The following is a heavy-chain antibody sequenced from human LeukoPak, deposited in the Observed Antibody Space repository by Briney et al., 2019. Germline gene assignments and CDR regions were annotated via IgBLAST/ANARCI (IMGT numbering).Heavy chain of an antibody. Sequence: SETLSLTCTVSGGSISSYYWSWIRQPPGKGLEWIGYIYYSGSTNYNPSLKSRVTISVDTSKNQFSLKLSSVTAADTAVYYCARIGDYGDPHFDYWGQGTLVTVSS. V-gene: IGHV4-59*08. D-gene: IGHD4-17*01. CDR1: GGSISSYY. CDR3: ARIGDYGDPHFDY. J-gene: IGHJ4*02. CDR2: IYYSGST.